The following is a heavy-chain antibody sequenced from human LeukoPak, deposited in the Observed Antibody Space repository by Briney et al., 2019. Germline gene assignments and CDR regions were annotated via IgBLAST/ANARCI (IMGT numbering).Heavy chain of an antibody. J-gene: IGHJ5*02. Sequence: PGGSLRLSCAASGFTFSRYWMSWVRQAPGKGLEWVANIKQDGSQKSYVDSVKGRFTISRDNANNLLYLQMNSLRAEDTAVYYCARAGYCSGGSCYSCCNLGPWGQGALVTVSS. D-gene: IGHD2-15*01. CDR3: ARAGYCSGGSCYSCCNLGP. CDR1: GFTFSRYW. V-gene: IGHV3-7*01. CDR2: IKQDGSQK.